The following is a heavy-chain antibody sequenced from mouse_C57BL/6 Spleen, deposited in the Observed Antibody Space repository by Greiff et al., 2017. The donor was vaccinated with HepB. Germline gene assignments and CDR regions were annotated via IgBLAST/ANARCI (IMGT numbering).Heavy chain of an antibody. CDR1: GYTFTDYY. CDR3: ARRYGSSYRYFDV. V-gene: IGHV1-19*01. CDR2: INPYNGGT. Sequence: EVQLKESGPVLVKPGASVKMSCKASGYTFTDYYMNWVKQSHGKSLEWIGVINPYNGGTSYNQKFKGKATLTVDKSSSTAYMELNSLTSEDSAVYYCARRYGSSYRYFDVWGTGTTVTVSS. D-gene: IGHD1-1*01. J-gene: IGHJ1*03.